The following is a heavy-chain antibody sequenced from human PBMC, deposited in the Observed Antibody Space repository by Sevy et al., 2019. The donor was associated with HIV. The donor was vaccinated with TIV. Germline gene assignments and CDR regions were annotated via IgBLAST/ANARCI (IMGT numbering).Heavy chain of an antibody. D-gene: IGHD6-13*01. Sequence: GGSLRLSCAASRFIFNDYGMHWVRLAPGKGLEWVAFPQYDGNDKDYADSMRGRFTISRDNSKNMLFLQMNSMRSEDTAMYYCAKNTAAAGAGGFDYWGQGTLVTVSS. V-gene: IGHV3-30*02. CDR2: PQYDGNDK. J-gene: IGHJ4*02. CDR1: RFIFNDYG. CDR3: AKNTAAAGAGGFDY.